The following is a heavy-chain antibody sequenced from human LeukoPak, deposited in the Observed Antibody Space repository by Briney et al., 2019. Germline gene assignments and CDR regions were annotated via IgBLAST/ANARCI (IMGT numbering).Heavy chain of an antibody. Sequence: SETLSLTCTVSGGSISSYYWSWIRQPPGKGLEWIGYIYYSGSTNYNPSLKSRVTISVDTSKNQFSLKLSSVTAADTAVYYCARGPVGYYGSGSYYAQFDPWGQGTLVTVSS. CDR2: IYYSGST. J-gene: IGHJ5*02. CDR1: GGSISSYY. D-gene: IGHD3-10*01. CDR3: ARGPVGYYGSGSYYAQFDP. V-gene: IGHV4-59*12.